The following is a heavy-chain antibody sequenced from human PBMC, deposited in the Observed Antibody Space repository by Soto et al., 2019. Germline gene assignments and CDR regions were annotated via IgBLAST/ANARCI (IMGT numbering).Heavy chain of an antibody. Sequence: ASVKVSCKASGYTFTSYGISWVRQAPGQGLEWMGWISAYNGNTNYAQQFQGRVTMTTDTSTSTAYMELRSLRSDDTAMHFCAIYHLELFRFDYWGQGTLVTVSS. CDR2: ISAYNGNT. CDR3: AIYHLELFRFDY. D-gene: IGHD2-2*01. CDR1: GYTFTSYG. V-gene: IGHV1-18*01. J-gene: IGHJ4*02.